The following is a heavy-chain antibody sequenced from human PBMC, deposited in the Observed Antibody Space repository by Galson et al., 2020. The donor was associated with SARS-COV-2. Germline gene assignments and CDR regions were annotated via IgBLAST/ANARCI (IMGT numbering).Heavy chain of an antibody. D-gene: IGHD3-9*01. CDR1: GGSISSGDYY. V-gene: IGHV4-30-4*01. CDR3: ARGPDVLRYFDWFGY. Sequence: TLSLTCTVSGGSISSGDYYWSWIRQPPGKGLEWIGYIYYSGSTYYNPSLKSRVTISVDTSKNQFSLKLSSVTAADTAVYYCARGPDVLRYFDWFGYWGQGTLVTVSS. J-gene: IGHJ4*02. CDR2: IYYSGST.